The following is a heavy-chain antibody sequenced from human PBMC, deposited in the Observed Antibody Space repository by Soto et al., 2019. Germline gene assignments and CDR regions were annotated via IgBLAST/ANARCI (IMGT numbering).Heavy chain of an antibody. CDR2: IYYSGST. CDR3: ARLPYSGSYEAPA. V-gene: IGHV4-39*01. J-gene: IGHJ5*02. CDR1: GGSISSSSYY. Sequence: SETLSLTCTVSGGSISSSSYYWGWIRQPPGKGLEWIGNIYYSGSTYYNPSLRSRVTISVDTSKNQFSLKLRSVTAADTAVFYCARLPYSGSYEAPAWGQGTLVTVSS. D-gene: IGHD1-26*01.